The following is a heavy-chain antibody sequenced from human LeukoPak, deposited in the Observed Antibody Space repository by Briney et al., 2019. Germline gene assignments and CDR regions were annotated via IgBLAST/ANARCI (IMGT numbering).Heavy chain of an antibody. CDR1: GGSFSGYY. CDR3: ARVPPRSYDFWSDYQPVSY. CDR2: INHSGIT. Sequence: SETLSLTYAVYGGSFSGYYWTWIRQPPGKGLEWIGKINHSGITNYNPSLKSRVTISVDTSKNQFSLKLSSVTAADTAVYYCARVPPRSYDFWSDYQPVSYWGQGTLVTVSS. D-gene: IGHD3-3*01. V-gene: IGHV4-34*01. J-gene: IGHJ4*02.